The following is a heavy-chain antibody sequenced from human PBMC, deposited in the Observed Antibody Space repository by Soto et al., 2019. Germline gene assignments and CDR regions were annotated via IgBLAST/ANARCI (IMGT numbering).Heavy chain of an antibody. CDR3: ARDHGGSTWFVGIYYYFGVEV. Sequence: EVQLVESGGGLVQPGGSLRLSCAASGFTLSSYNMNWVRQAPGKGLEWVSYISGSSDTIYYADSVKGRFTISRDNAKNSLYLQVESLRGEDTAVYYCARDHGGSTWFVGIYYYFGVEVWGQGTTVTVSS. J-gene: IGHJ6*02. CDR2: ISGSSDTI. CDR1: GFTLSSYN. D-gene: IGHD6-13*01. V-gene: IGHV3-48*01.